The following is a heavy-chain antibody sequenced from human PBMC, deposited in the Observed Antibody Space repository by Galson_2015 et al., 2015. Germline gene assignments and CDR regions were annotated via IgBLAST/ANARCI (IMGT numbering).Heavy chain of an antibody. CDR3: AKDRIAVAGIRYMVPDY. J-gene: IGHJ4*02. V-gene: IGHV3-23*01. Sequence: SLRLSCAASGFTFSSYAMSWVRQAPGKGLEWVSAISGSGGSTYYADSVKGRFTISRDNSKNTLYLQMNSLRAEDTAVYYCAKDRIAVAGIRYMVPDYWGQGTLVTVSS. CDR1: GFTFSSYA. D-gene: IGHD6-19*01. CDR2: ISGSGGST.